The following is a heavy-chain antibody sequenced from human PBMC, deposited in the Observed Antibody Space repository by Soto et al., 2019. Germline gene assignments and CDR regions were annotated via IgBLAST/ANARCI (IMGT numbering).Heavy chain of an antibody. CDR1: GFIFSSYA. Sequence: EVQLLESGGGLVQPGGSLRLSCAASGFIFSSYAMSWVRRAPGKGLEWVSGISGGGAGIYYADSVKGRFTISRDNSKNTLYLQLNSLRAEDTAVYYCAKASISVAGWYYFDYWGQGTLATVSS. CDR3: AKASISVAGWYYFDY. CDR2: ISGGGAGI. D-gene: IGHD6-19*01. V-gene: IGHV3-23*01. J-gene: IGHJ4*02.